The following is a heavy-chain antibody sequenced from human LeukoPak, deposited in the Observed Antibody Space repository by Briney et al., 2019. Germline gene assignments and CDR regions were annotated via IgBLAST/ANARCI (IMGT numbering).Heavy chain of an antibody. V-gene: IGHV3-23*05. D-gene: IGHD6-19*01. Sequence: GGSLRHSCTASGFSFSTYSMTWVRQGPGKGLEWVSSIYNSGSKTFYADSVKGRFTISRDNSRNTLYLQMNSLTAEDTAIYYCSKDVVPDSGWDLDYWGQGTLVTVSS. CDR3: SKDVVPDSGWDLDY. CDR2: IYNSGSKT. CDR1: GFSFSTYS. J-gene: IGHJ4*02.